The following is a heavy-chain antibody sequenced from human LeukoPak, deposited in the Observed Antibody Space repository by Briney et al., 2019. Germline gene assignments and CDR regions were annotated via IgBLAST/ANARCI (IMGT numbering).Heavy chain of an antibody. J-gene: IGHJ4*02. CDR1: GYTFTDYY. CDR3: ATDSPIFRGDFWSGYSSGVHY. Sequence: GASVKVSCKASGYTFTDYYMHWVQQAPGKGLEWMGRVDPEDGETIYAEKFQGRVTITADTSTDTAYMELSSLRSEDTAVYYCATDSPIFRGDFWSGYSSGVHYWGQGTLVTVSS. CDR2: VDPEDGET. D-gene: IGHD3-3*01. V-gene: IGHV1-69-2*01.